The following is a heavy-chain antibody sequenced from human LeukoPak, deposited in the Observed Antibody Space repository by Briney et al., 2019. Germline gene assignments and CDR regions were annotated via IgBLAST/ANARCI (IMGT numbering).Heavy chain of an antibody. CDR3: ARENTVAGTDY. D-gene: IGHD6-19*01. CDR2: IYTSGST. J-gene: IGHJ4*02. CDR1: GGSISSGSYY. V-gene: IGHV4-61*02. Sequence: SETLSLTCTVSGGSISSGSYYWSWIRQPAGKGLEWIGRIYTSGSTNYNPSLKSRVTISVDTSKNQFSLKLSSVTAADTAVYYCARENTVAGTDYWGQGTLVTVSS.